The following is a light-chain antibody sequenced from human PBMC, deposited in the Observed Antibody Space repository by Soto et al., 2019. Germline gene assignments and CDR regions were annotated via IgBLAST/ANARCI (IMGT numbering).Light chain of an antibody. CDR3: QHYNEWWT. V-gene: IGKV3-15*01. CDR1: QSISNN. CDR2: GAS. J-gene: IGKJ1*01. Sequence: EIVMTQSPATLSVSPGERVTLSCRASQSISNNLAWYQQKVGQAPRLLIYGASTRATGIPARFSCSGSGTEITLTINSLHLEDLAVYHCQHYNEWWTFGQGTKVEIK.